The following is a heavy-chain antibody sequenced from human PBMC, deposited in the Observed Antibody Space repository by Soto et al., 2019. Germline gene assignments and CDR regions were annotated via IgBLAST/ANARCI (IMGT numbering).Heavy chain of an antibody. D-gene: IGHD3-22*01. CDR1: GGSISSYY. CDR2: IYYSGST. J-gene: IGHJ4*02. V-gene: IGHV4-59*01. Sequence: SETLSLTCTVSGGSISSYYWSWIRQPPGKGLEWIGYIYYSGSTNYNPSLKSRVTISVDTSKNQFSLKLSSVTAADTAVYYCAGEYYYDSSGYYFNLVNWGQGTLVTVS. CDR3: AGEYYYDSSGYYFNLVN.